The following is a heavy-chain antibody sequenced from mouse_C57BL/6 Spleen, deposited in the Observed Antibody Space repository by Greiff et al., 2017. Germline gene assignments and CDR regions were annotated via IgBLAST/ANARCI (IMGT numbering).Heavy chain of an antibody. D-gene: IGHD1-1*01. J-gene: IGHJ2*01. V-gene: IGHV5-17*01. Sequence: EVHLVESGGGLVKPGGSLKLSCAASGFTFSDYGMHWVRQAPEKGLEWVAYISSGSSTIYYADTGKGRFTISRDNAKNTLFLQMTILRSEDTSMYYCARTGNYYGSSYVYYWGQGTTRTVSS. CDR2: ISSGSSTI. CDR1: GFTFSDYG. CDR3: ARTGNYYGSSYVYY.